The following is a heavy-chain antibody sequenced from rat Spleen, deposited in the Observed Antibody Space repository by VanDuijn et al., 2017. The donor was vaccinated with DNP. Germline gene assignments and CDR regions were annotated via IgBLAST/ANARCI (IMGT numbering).Heavy chain of an antibody. V-gene: IGHV5-29*01. Sequence: EVQLVESGGGLVQPGRSLKLSCVVSGFTFSKYAMAWVRQAPTIGLEWVAALSFDGSSTYYRDSVRGRFTISRDNAKSTLYLQMNSLRSEDTATYYCARPYYSGGDYWGQGVMVTVSS. J-gene: IGHJ2*01. CDR2: LSFDGSST. CDR1: GFTFSKYA. D-gene: IGHD1-1*01. CDR3: ARPYYSGGDY.